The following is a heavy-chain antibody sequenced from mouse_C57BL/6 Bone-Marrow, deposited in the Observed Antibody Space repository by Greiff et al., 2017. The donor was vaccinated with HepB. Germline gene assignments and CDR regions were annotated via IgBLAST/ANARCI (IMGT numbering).Heavy chain of an antibody. J-gene: IGHJ3*01. CDR1: GYTFTSYG. CDR2: IYPRSGNT. D-gene: IGHD1-1*01. Sequence: VKLMESGAELARPGASVKLSCKASGYTFTSYGISWVKQRTGQGLEWIGEIYPRSGNTYYNEKFKGKATLTADKSSSTAYMELRSLTSEDSAVYFCARCGSPFFAYWGQGTLVTVSA. CDR3: ARCGSPFFAY. V-gene: IGHV1-81*01.